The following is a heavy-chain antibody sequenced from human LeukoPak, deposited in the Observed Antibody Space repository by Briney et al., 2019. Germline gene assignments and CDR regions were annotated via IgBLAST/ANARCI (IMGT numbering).Heavy chain of an antibody. CDR1: GFTFSSYG. J-gene: IGHJ4*02. D-gene: IGHD5-18*01. CDR3: AKGRYSYGYFEY. V-gene: IGHV3-23*01. Sequence: GGSLRLSCGASGFTFSSYGMSWDRQAPGKGLEWVSGISGSGGSTYYADSVKGRFTMSRDNSKNTLYLQMNSLRAEDTALYYCAKGRYSYGYFEYWGQGTLVTVSS. CDR2: ISGSGGST.